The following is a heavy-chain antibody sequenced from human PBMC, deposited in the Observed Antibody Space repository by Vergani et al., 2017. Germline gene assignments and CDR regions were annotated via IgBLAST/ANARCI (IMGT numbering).Heavy chain of an antibody. V-gene: IGHV4-59*11. Sequence: QVQLQESGPGLVKSSETLSLTCSVSFDSIRNLYCNWIRQPPGKGLEWIGSIHYSENTNYNPSLKTRVTISVDTSKNQFSLTLTSVAAADTAVDNCASDTHSGRRADRWGQGILVTVTS. D-gene: IGHD6-19*01. CDR1: FDSIRNLY. J-gene: IGHJ5*02. CDR2: IHYSENT. CDR3: ASDTHSGRRADR.